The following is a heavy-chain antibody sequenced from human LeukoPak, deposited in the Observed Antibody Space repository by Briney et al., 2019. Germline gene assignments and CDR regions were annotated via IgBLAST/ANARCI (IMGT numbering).Heavy chain of an antibody. D-gene: IGHD3-3*02. CDR1: GFTFSNYA. V-gene: IGHV3-30*04. CDR2: ISYDESNK. J-gene: IGHJ4*02. CDR3: ARGTIYSIFGVVIPPNY. Sequence: AGGPLRLSCAASGFTFSNYAMHWLRQAPGKGLEGVAVISYDESNKYYADSVKGRFTISRDNSKNTLYLQMNSLRGEDTAVYYCARGTIYSIFGVVIPPNYWGQGTLVTVSS.